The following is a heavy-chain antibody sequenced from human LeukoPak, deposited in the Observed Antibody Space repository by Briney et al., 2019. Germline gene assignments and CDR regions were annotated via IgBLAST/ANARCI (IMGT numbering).Heavy chain of an antibody. CDR1: GCTFTSYD. CDR2: ISTYNGNT. J-gene: IGHJ4*02. V-gene: IGHV1-18*01. CDR3: ARGGAAAGYDH. Sequence: ASVKVSCKASGCTFTSYDITWVRQAPGQGLEWMGWISTYNGNTNYAQKLQGRVTVTTDTSTSTAYMELRSLRSDDTAVYYCARGGAAAGYDHWGQGTLVTVSS. D-gene: IGHD6-13*01.